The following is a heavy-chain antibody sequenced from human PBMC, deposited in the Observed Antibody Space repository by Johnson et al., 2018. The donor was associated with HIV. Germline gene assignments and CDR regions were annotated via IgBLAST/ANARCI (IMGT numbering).Heavy chain of an antibody. J-gene: IGHJ3*02. D-gene: IGHD1-7*01. CDR1: GFTFDDSG. CDR3: AKDRELLELSHAFNI. V-gene: IGHV3-20*04. Sequence: VQLVESGGGVVRPGGSLRLSCAASGFTFDDSGMSWVRQAPGKGLEWVAGINWNGGSTGYADSVKGRFTISRDNSKNSLYLQMNSLRVEDTALYYCAKDRELLELSHAFNIWGQGTSVTVSS. CDR2: INWNGGST.